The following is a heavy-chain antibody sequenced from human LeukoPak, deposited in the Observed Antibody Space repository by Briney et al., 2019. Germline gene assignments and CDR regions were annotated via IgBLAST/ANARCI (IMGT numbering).Heavy chain of an antibody. CDR3: ARDGSPYYHDSSGYHT. CDR1: GFTVSSNY. J-gene: IGHJ5*02. V-gene: IGHV3-53*01. D-gene: IGHD3-22*01. CDR2: IYSGGST. Sequence: PGGSLRLSCAASGFTVSSNYMSWVRQAPGKGLEWVSVIYSGGSTYYADSVKGRFTISRDNSKNTLYLQMNSLRAEDTAVYYCARDGSPYYHDSSGYHTWGQGTLVTVSS.